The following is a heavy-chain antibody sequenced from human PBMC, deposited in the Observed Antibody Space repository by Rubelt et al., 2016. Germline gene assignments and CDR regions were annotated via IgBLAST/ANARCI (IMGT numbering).Heavy chain of an antibody. CDR3: ARGGGDFDY. Sequence: PGGSLRLSCGASGLTVRSNYMSWVRQAPGKGLEWVSMINSAGDTYYTDSVKGRFVISRDNSKNTVYLQMNSLRAGDTAVYYCARGGGDFDYWGQGTLFTVSS. CDR1: GLTVRSNY. D-gene: IGHD3-16*01. V-gene: IGHV3-53*01. CDR2: INSAGDT. J-gene: IGHJ4*02.